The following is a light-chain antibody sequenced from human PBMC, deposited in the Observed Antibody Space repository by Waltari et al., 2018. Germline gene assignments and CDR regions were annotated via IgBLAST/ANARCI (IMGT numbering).Light chain of an antibody. Sequence: QSVLTQPPSASGTPGQGVTISCSGSRPNIGTNPVNWYQQLPGTAPKVPMYRNKQRPSGVPDRFAGSKSGTSASLAVSGLQSEDEGDYYCATWDDSLNGVVFGGGTKLTVL. CDR1: RPNIGTNP. CDR2: RNK. J-gene: IGLJ2*01. V-gene: IGLV1-44*01. CDR3: ATWDDSLNGVV.